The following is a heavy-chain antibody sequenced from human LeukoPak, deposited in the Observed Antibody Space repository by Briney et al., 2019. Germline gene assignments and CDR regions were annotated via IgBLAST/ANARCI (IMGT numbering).Heavy chain of an antibody. V-gene: IGHV3-30-3*01. CDR3: ARGIAAAGTSGGY. J-gene: IGHJ4*02. CDR1: GFTFSSYA. CDR2: ISYDGSNK. Sequence: GGSLRLSCAASGFTFSSYAMHWVRQAPGKGLEWVAVISYDGSNKYYADSVKGRFTISRDNAKNSLYLQMNSLRAEDTAVYYCARGIAAAGTSGGYWGQGTLVTVSS. D-gene: IGHD6-13*01.